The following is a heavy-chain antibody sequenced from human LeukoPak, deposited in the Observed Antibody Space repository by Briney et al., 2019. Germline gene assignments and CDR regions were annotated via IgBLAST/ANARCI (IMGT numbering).Heavy chain of an antibody. Sequence: GGSLRLSCAASGFTFSSYAMSWVRQASGKGLEWVSAISGSGGSTYYADSVKGRFTISRDNSRNTLYLQMNSLRAEDTAVYYCAKGVARSGLYPWGQGTLVTVSS. J-gene: IGHJ5*02. CDR1: GFTFSSYA. V-gene: IGHV3-23*01. D-gene: IGHD3-3*01. CDR3: AKGVARSGLYP. CDR2: ISGSGGST.